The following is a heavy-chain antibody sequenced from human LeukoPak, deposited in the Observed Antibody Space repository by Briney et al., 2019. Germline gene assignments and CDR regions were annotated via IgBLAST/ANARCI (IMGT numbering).Heavy chain of an antibody. CDR2: IYSGGNT. J-gene: IGHJ4*02. D-gene: IGHD4-23*01. CDR3: ARERDGGKRGTFDY. CDR1: GFTVSSNY. Sequence: GGSLRLSCAASGFTVSSNYMSWVRQAPGKGLEWVSVIYSGGNTYYADSVKGRFTISRDNSKNTLYLQMNSLGAEDTAVYYCARERDGGKRGTFDYWGQGTLATVSS. V-gene: IGHV3-66*01.